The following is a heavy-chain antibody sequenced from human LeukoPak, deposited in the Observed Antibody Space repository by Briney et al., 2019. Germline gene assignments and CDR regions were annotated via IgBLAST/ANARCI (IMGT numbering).Heavy chain of an antibody. CDR1: GYTFTSYA. CDR2: INTNTGNP. V-gene: IGHV7-4-1*02. CDR3: ARDHGKYFDWLLPYYYYYYMDV. Sequence: ASVKVSCKASGYTFTSYAMNWVRQAPGQGLEWMGWINTNTGNPTYAQGFTGRFVFSLDTSVSTAYLQISSPKAEDTAVYYCARDHGKYFDWLLPYYYYYYMDVWGKGTTVTVSS. D-gene: IGHD3-9*01. J-gene: IGHJ6*03.